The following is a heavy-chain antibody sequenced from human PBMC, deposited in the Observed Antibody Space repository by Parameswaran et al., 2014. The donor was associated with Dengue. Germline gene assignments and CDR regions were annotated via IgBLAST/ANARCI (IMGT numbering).Heavy chain of an antibody. V-gene: IGHV4-39*01. J-gene: IGHJ5*02. D-gene: IGHD4-17*01. CDR2: IYYSGST. Sequence: WIRQPPGKGLEWIGSIYYSGSTYYNPSLKSRVTISVDTSKNQFSLKLSSVTAADTAVYYCARHSNPATVTTHMYNWFDPWGPRGTLVTVSS. CDR3: ARHSNPATVTTHMYNWFDP.